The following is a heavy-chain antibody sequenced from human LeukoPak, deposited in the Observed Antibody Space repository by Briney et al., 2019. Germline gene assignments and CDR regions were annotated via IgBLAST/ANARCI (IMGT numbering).Heavy chain of an antibody. CDR3: ARTRKDWNSPFDY. CDR1: GYDFSDYD. D-gene: IGHD1-7*01. Sequence: ASVKVSCKTSGYDFSDYDINWVRQAPGQGLQWMGWTNPNRDNKGYAEIFQGRVTFTRDMSIATVYLDLSRLRSDDTGVYYCARTRKDWNSPFDYWGQGTQVTVS. CDR2: TNPNRDNK. J-gene: IGHJ4*02. V-gene: IGHV1-8*03.